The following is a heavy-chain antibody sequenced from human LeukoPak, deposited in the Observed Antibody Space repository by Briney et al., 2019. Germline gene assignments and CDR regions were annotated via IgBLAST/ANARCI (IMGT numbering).Heavy chain of an antibody. CDR2: LNPNSGDT. V-gene: IGHV1-2*02. Sequence: ASVKVSCKASGYTLTDYYLHWVRQAPGQGFEWMGWLNPNSGDTNYAQKFQGRVTMTRDTSISTAHMEMSRLRSDDTAVYYCARANFLYCSSTTCLFDYWGQGTLVTVSS. CDR1: GYTLTDYY. CDR3: ARANFLYCSSTTCLFDY. D-gene: IGHD2-2*01. J-gene: IGHJ4*02.